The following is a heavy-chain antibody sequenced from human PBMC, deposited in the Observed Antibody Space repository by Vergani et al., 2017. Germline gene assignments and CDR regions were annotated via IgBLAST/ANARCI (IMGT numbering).Heavy chain of an antibody. CDR1: GESFSSFY. V-gene: IGHV4-34*02. Sequence: QVQLQQWGAGVVKPSGTLSLTCAVFGESFSSFYWSWIRQPPGKGLEWIGEINHSGSTNYNPSLKSRVTISVDTSKSQFSLKLSSVTAADTAVYYCARGALWWLRQIDSWGQGTLVTVSS. D-gene: IGHD2-21*01. J-gene: IGHJ4*02. CDR3: ARGALWWLRQIDS. CDR2: INHSGST.